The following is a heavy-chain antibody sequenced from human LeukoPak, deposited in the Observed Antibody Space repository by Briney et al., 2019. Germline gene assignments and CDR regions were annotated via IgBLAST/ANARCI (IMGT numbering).Heavy chain of an antibody. CDR3: ATSYYYDSSGYYYGFDY. J-gene: IGHJ4*02. V-gene: IGHV4-59*08. CDR1: GGSISSYY. CDR2: IYYSGST. Sequence: SETLSLTCTVSGGSISSYYWSWIRQPPGKGLEWIGYIYYSGSTNYNPSLKSRVTISLDTSKNQFSLKLNSVTAADTVVYYCATSYYYDSSGYYYGFDYWGQGTLVTVSS. D-gene: IGHD3-22*01.